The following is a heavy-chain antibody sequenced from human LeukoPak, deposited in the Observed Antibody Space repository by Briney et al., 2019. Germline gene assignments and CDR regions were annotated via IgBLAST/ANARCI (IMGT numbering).Heavy chain of an antibody. J-gene: IGHJ2*01. Sequence: SETLSLTCAVSGGSISSSNWWSWVRQPPGKGLEWIGEIYHSGSTNYNPSLKSRVTISVDKSKNQFSLKLSSVTAADTAVYYCARVKAEVDSSGYALDSFFDLWGRGTLVTVSS. V-gene: IGHV4-4*02. CDR3: ARVKAEVDSSGYALDSFFDL. D-gene: IGHD3-22*01. CDR2: IYHSGST. CDR1: GGSISSSNW.